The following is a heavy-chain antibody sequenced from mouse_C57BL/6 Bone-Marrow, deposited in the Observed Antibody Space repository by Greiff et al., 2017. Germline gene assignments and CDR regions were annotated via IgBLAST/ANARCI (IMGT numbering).Heavy chain of an antibody. V-gene: IGHV14-4*01. D-gene: IGHD3-2*02. J-gene: IGHJ3*01. CDR3: TKHPRQRRLAY. CDR1: GFNFKDDY. CDR2: IDPENGDT. Sequence: EVQLQQSGAELVRPGASVKLSCKASGFNFKDDYMHWVKQRPEQGLEWIGWIDPENGDTEYASKFQGKATITADTSSNTAYLQLSSLSSEDTAVYYWTKHPRQRRLAYWGQGTLVTVSA.